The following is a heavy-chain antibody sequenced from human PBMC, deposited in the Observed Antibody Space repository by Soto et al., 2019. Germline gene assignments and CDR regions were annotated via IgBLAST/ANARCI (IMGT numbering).Heavy chain of an antibody. CDR1: GFPYSVYS. Sequence: HPGGSLRLSCVASGFPYSVYSMDWVRQVPGKGLEWLAYVSPGGDTIHYADSVNGRFSISRDTPRNSVFLQMNSLRHEDTAVYYCARGFRANSFDVWGPGTVVTVSS. CDR2: VSPGGDTI. CDR3: ARGFRANSFDV. V-gene: IGHV3-48*02. J-gene: IGHJ3*01.